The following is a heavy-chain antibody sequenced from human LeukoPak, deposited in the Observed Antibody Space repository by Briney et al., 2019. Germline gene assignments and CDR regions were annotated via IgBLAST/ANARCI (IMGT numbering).Heavy chain of an antibody. CDR3: ARESLIAGATRSFDY. V-gene: IGHV4-34*01. CDR1: GGSFSGYY. Sequence: SETLSLTCAVYGGSFSGYYWSWIRQPPGKELEWIGEVNHSGSTNYNPSLKSRVTISVDTSKNQFSLKLSSVTAADTAVYYCARESLIAGATRSFDYWGQGTLVTVSS. CDR2: VNHSGST. D-gene: IGHD1-26*01. J-gene: IGHJ4*02.